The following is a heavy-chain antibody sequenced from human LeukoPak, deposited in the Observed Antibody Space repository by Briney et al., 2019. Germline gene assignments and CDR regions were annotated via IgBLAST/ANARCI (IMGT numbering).Heavy chain of an antibody. J-gene: IGHJ5*02. CDR2: ISYTGST. CDR3: ARDDYRGVTNFDP. CDR1: GGSISPYF. D-gene: IGHD3-10*01. V-gene: IGHV4-59*01. Sequence: PSETLSLTCTVSGGSISPYFWSWIRQPPGKGLEWIGYISYTGSTNYDPSLKSRVTISVDTSKNQFSLQLTSVTAADTAVYYCARDDYRGVTNFDPWGQGTLVTVSS.